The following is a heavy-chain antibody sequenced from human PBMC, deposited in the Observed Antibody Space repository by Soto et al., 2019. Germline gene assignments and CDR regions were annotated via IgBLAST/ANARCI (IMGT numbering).Heavy chain of an antibody. V-gene: IGHV4-59*12. CDR1: GGSIIGYH. CDR2: IYYSGCT. J-gene: IGHJ4*02. CDR3: ARDSTSAGSRDY. Sequence: SETLSLTCSISGGSIIGYHWNWIRQTPGKGLEWIGYIYYSGCTNYNPSLKSRVTISVDTSKNQFSLKLSSVTAADTAVYYCARDSTSAGSRDYWGQGTLVTVSS. D-gene: IGHD6-13*01.